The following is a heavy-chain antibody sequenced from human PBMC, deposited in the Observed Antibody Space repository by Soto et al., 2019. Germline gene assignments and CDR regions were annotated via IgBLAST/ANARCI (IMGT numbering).Heavy chain of an antibody. D-gene: IGHD2-15*01. Sequence: QVQLVQSGAEVKKPGASVKVSCKASGYTFTSYGISWVRQDPGQGLEWMGWISAYNGNTNYAQKLQGRVTMTTDTSTSTAYMELRSLRSDDTAVYYCARDIVVVVAATQHWFDPWGQGTLVTVSS. CDR3: ARDIVVVVAATQHWFDP. V-gene: IGHV1-18*01. CDR2: ISAYNGNT. J-gene: IGHJ5*02. CDR1: GYTFTSYG.